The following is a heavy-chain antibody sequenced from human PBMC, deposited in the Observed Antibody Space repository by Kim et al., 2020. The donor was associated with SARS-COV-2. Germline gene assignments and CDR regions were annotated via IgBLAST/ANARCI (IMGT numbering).Heavy chain of an antibody. Sequence: GGSLRLSCAASGFTFSSYGMHWVRQAPGKGLEWVAVIWYDGSNKYYADSVKGRFTISRDNSKNTLYLQMNSLRAEDTAVYYCARADDVLRFFKTGGAFDIWGQGTMVTVSS. V-gene: IGHV3-33*01. J-gene: IGHJ3*02. CDR1: GFTFSSYG. CDR2: IWYDGSNK. CDR3: ARADDVLRFFKTGGAFDI. D-gene: IGHD3-3*01.